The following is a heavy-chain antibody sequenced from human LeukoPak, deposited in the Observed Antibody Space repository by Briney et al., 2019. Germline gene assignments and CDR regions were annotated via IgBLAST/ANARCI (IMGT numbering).Heavy chain of an antibody. CDR3: ARTPHYDSTYFDY. D-gene: IGHD3-22*01. J-gene: IGHJ4*02. CDR2: IYPDGRT. CDR1: GFTVSSNY. Sequence: GESLRLSCAASGFTVSSNYMSWVRQAPGKGLEWVSVIYPDGRTFYADSVRVRFTIFRDNSKNTLYLQMNSLRAEDTAVYYCARTPHYDSTYFDYWGQGTLVTVSS. V-gene: IGHV3-66*01.